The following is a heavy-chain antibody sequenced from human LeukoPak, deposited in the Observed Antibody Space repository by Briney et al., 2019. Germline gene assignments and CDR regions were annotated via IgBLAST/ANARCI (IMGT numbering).Heavy chain of an antibody. D-gene: IGHD3-22*01. V-gene: IGHV1-24*01. CDR1: GYTLTELS. CDR3: ATAYYYDGSGVNWFDP. Sequence: ASVKVSCKVSGYTLTELSMHWVRQAPGKGLEWMGGFDPEDGETIYAQKFQGRVTMTEDTSTDTAYMELSSLRSEDTAVYYCATAYYYDGSGVNWFDPWGQGTLDTVSS. J-gene: IGHJ5*02. CDR2: FDPEDGET.